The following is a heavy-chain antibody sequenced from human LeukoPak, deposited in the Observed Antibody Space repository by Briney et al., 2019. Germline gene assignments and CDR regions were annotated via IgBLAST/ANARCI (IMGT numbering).Heavy chain of an antibody. CDR1: GFTFDDYA. CDR3: AKERGSSTSFFDY. CDR2: ISWNSGSI. D-gene: IGHD2-2*01. V-gene: IGHV3-9*01. Sequence: GRSLRLSCAASGFTFDDYAMHWVRQAPGKGLEWVSGISWNSGSIGYADSVKGRFTISRDNAKNSLYLQMNSLRAEDTALYYCAKERGSSTSFFDYWGQGTLVTVSS. J-gene: IGHJ4*02.